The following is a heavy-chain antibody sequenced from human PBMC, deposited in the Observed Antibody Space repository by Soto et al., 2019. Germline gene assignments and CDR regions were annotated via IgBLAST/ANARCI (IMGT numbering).Heavy chain of an antibody. V-gene: IGHV3-9*01. CDR2: ISWNSGSI. J-gene: IGHJ3*02. D-gene: IGHD3-22*01. CDR3: AKEDSSGYYYGDDAFDI. CDR1: GFTFDDYA. Sequence: PEGSLRLSCAASGFTFDDYAMHWVRQAPGKGLEWVSGISWNSGSIGDADSVKGRFTISRDNAKNSLYLQMNSLRAEDTALYYCAKEDSSGYYYGDDAFDIWGQGTMVTVSS.